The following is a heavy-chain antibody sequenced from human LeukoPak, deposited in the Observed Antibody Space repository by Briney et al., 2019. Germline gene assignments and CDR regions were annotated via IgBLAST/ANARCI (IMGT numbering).Heavy chain of an antibody. J-gene: IGHJ3*02. CDR1: GFTFSNAW. V-gene: IGHV3-15*01. Sequence: PGGSLRLSCAASGFTFSNAWMSWVRQAPGKGLEWVGRIKSKTGGGTTDYAAPVKGRFTISRDDSKNTLYLQMNSLKTEDTAVYYCTTANIVGALDAFGIWGQGTMVTVSS. CDR2: IKSKTGGGTT. CDR3: TTANIVGALDAFGI. D-gene: IGHD1-26*01.